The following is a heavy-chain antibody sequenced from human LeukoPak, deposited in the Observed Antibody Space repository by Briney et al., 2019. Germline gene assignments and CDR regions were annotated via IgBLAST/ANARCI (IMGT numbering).Heavy chain of an antibody. D-gene: IGHD3-16*02. V-gene: IGHV3-21*01. J-gene: IGHJ4*02. CDR2: ISSSSSFI. Sequence: GGSLRLSCAASGLTFSSYNMSWVRQAPGKGLEWVSSISSSSSFIYYADSVKGRFTTSRDNAKNSLYLQMNSLRAEDTAVYYCARVRGYIDYWGQGTLVTVSS. CDR1: GLTFSSYN. CDR3: ARVRGYIDY.